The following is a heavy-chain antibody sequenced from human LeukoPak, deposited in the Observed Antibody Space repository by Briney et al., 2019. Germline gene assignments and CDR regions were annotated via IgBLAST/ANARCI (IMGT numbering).Heavy chain of an antibody. V-gene: IGHV1-69*13. Sequence: GASVKVSCKASGGTFSSYAISWVRQAPGQGLEWMGGIIPIFGTANYAQKFQGRVTIIADESTSTAYMELSSLRSEDTAVYYCARGPYYYDSSGYYGEYYAEYFQHWGQGTLVTVSS. CDR2: IIPIFGTA. CDR3: ARGPYYYDSSGYYGEYYAEYFQH. D-gene: IGHD3-22*01. J-gene: IGHJ1*01. CDR1: GGTFSSYA.